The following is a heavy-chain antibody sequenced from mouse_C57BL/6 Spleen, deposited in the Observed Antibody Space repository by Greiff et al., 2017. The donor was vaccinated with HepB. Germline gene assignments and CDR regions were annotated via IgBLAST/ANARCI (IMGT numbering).Heavy chain of an antibody. V-gene: IGHV1-53*01. J-gene: IGHJ2*01. CDR1: GYTFTSYW. CDR2: INPSNGGT. D-gene: IGHD4-1*01. CDR3: ARRAWDVDYFDY. Sequence: QVHVKQPGTELVKPGASVKLSCKASGYTFTSYWMHWVKQRPGQGLEWIGNINPSNGGTNYNEKFKSKATLTVDKSSSTAYMQLSSLTSEDSAVYYCARRAWDVDYFDYWGQGTTLTVSS.